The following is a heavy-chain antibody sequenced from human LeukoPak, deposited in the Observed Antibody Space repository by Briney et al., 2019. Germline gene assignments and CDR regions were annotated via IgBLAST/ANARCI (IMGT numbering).Heavy chain of an antibody. CDR2: INPNSGGT. V-gene: IGHV1-2*02. D-gene: IGHD3-10*01. CDR3: ARSTPREKVWFSSGSYDY. CDR1: GYTFTGYY. Sequence: ASVKVSCKASGYTFTGYYMHWVRQAPGQGLEWMGWINPNSGGTNYAQKFQGRVTMTRDMSTSTVYMELSSLRSEDTAVYYCARSTPREKVWFSSGSYDYWGQGTLVTVSS. J-gene: IGHJ4*02.